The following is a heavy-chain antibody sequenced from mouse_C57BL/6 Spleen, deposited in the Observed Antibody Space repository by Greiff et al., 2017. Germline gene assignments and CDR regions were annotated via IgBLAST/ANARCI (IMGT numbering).Heavy chain of an antibody. CDR2: IDPNSGGT. J-gene: IGHJ2*01. V-gene: IGHV1-72*01. CDR1: GYTFTSYW. Sequence: VQLQQPGAELVQPGASVKLSCKASGYTFTSYWMHWVKQRPGRGLEWIGRIDPNSGGTQYNEKFKSKATLTVDKPTSTAYMPLSSLTSEDAAVYYCAREGGNYIDYWGQGTTLTVSS. CDR3: AREGGNYIDY.